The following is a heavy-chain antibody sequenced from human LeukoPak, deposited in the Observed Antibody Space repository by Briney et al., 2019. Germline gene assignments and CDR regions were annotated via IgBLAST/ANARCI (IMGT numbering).Heavy chain of an antibody. D-gene: IGHD6-13*01. Sequence: GRFTISRDNAKNSLSLQMNSLTAEDTALYYCARDLYSSTWYSSDFFQHWGQGTLVIVSS. V-gene: IGHV3-11*06. J-gene: IGHJ1*01. CDR3: ARDLYSSTWYSSDFFQH.